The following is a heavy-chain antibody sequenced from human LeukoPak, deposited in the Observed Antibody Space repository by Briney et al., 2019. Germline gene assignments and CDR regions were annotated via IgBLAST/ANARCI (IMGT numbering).Heavy chain of an antibody. Sequence: GGSLRLSCAASGFTFSSYAMSWVRQAPGKGLEWVSAISGSGGSTYYADSVKGRFTISRDNSRNTLYLQMNSLRAEDTAVYYCAKSDYYDSSGYLDYWGQGTLVTVSS. V-gene: IGHV3-23*01. D-gene: IGHD3-22*01. CDR2: ISGSGGST. J-gene: IGHJ4*02. CDR3: AKSDYYDSSGYLDY. CDR1: GFTFSSYA.